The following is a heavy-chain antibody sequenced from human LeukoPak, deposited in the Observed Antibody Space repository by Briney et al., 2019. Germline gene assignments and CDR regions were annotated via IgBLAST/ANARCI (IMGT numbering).Heavy chain of an antibody. CDR1: GYSFTNYW. D-gene: IGHD6-19*01. CDR3: ARHLASGWYNFDY. J-gene: IGHJ4*02. CDR2: IYPGDSDT. V-gene: IGHV5-51*01. Sequence: GESLKISCKGSGYSFTNYWIGWVRQMPGKGLEWMGIIYPGDSDTRYSPSFQGQVTISADKSISTAYLQWSSLKASDTATYYCARHLASGWYNFDYWGQGTLVTVSS.